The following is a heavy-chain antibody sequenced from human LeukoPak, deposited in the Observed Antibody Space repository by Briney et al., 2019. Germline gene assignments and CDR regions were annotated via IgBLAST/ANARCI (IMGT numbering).Heavy chain of an antibody. Sequence: ASVKVSCKASGYTFTGYDINWVRQAPGQGLEWMGWMNPNSGNTGYAQKFQGRVTITRNTSISTAYMELSSLRSEDTAVYYCARAPRITMVRGVIYWFDPWGQGTLVTVSS. D-gene: IGHD3-10*01. J-gene: IGHJ5*02. CDR2: MNPNSGNT. CDR1: GYTFTGYD. V-gene: IGHV1-8*03. CDR3: ARAPRITMVRGVIYWFDP.